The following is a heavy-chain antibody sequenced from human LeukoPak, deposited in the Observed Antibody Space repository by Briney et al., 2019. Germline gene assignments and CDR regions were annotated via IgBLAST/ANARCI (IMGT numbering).Heavy chain of an antibody. CDR3: ATRTVAGTFDY. V-gene: IGHV4-39*01. Sequence: SETLSLTCTVSGGSISSSGYYWGWIRQPPGKGLEWIGTVYYTGSTYYNPSLKSRVTISEDTSRNQFSLKLSSVTAADTAVYYCATRTVAGTFDYWGQGTLVTVSS. J-gene: IGHJ4*02. CDR2: VYYTGST. D-gene: IGHD6-19*01. CDR1: GGSISSSGYY.